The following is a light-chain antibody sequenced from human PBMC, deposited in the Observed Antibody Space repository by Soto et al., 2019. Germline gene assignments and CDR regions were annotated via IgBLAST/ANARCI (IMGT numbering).Light chain of an antibody. J-gene: IGLJ1*01. CDR1: SSDVGGYNY. CDR2: DVS. Sequence: QSALTQPRLVSGSPGQSVTISCTGTSSDVGGYNYVSWYQQHPGKATKLMIYDVSKRPSGVPDRFSGSKSGNTASLNISGLQAEDEADYYCCSYAVSLYVFVTGTKLTV. V-gene: IGLV2-11*01. CDR3: CSYAVSLYV.